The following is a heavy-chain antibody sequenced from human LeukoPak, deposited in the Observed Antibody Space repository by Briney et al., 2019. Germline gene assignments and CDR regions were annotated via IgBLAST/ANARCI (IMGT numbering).Heavy chain of an antibody. CDR3: AKAYACYDILTGYCPFDY. J-gene: IGHJ4*02. D-gene: IGHD3-9*01. Sequence: PGGSLRLSCAASGFTFSSYAMSWVRQAPGKGLEWVSAISGSGGSTYYADSVKGRFTISRDNSKNTLYLQMNSLRAEDTAVYYCAKAYACYDILTGYCPFDYWGQGTLVTVSS. CDR2: ISGSGGST. V-gene: IGHV3-23*01. CDR1: GFTFSSYA.